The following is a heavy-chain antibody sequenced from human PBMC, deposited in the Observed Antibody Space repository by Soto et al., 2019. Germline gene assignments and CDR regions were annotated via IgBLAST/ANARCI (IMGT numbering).Heavy chain of an antibody. CDR1: GYMFTGYN. Sequence: QVQLEQSGAEVKKAGASVKVSCKASGYMFTGYNMHWVRQAPGQGLEWMGWINPNSGGTNYAQKFQGRVTMTRDMSSSTAYIELSRLRSDDTAVYYCAREVTMVRGARVYGMDVLGQGTTVTVSS. D-gene: IGHD3-10*01. CDR2: INPNSGGT. CDR3: AREVTMVRGARVYGMDV. V-gene: IGHV1-2*02. J-gene: IGHJ6*02.